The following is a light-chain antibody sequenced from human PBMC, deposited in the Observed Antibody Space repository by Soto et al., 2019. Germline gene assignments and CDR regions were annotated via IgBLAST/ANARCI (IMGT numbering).Light chain of an antibody. CDR3: SSYTSSSTHV. J-gene: IGLJ1*01. Sequence: QSALTQPASVSGSPGQSITISCTGTSSDVGAYNFVSWYQQHPGKVPKLMIFDVSSRPSGVSDSFSGSKSGNTASLTISGLQAEDEGAYNCSSYTSSSTHVFGSGTKLTVL. V-gene: IGLV2-14*03. CDR1: SSDVGAYNF. CDR2: DVS.